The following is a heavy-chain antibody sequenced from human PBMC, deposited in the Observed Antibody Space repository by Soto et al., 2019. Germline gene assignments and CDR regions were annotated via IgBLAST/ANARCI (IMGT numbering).Heavy chain of an antibody. D-gene: IGHD6-19*01. Sequence: GESLKISCKGSGYSFTSCWIGWVRQMPGKGLEWMGIIYPGDSDTRYSPSFQGQVTISADKSISTAYLQWSSLKASDTAMYYCARLGHSSGRVYYYGMDVWGQGTTVTVSS. CDR1: GYSFTSCW. V-gene: IGHV5-51*01. J-gene: IGHJ6*02. CDR3: ARLGHSSGRVYYYGMDV. CDR2: IYPGDSDT.